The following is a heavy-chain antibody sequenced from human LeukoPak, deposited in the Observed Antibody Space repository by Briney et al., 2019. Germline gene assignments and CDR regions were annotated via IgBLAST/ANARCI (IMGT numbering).Heavy chain of an antibody. J-gene: IGHJ4*02. V-gene: IGHV4-38-2*02. Sequence: SETLSLTCTVSGYSISSGYYWGWIRQPPGKGLEWIGSIYHSGSTYYNPSLKSRVTISVDTSKNRFSLKLSSVTAADTAVYYCASTLWFGELLFGDYWGQGTLVTVSS. D-gene: IGHD3-10*01. CDR2: IYHSGST. CDR3: ASTLWFGELLFGDY. CDR1: GYSISSGYY.